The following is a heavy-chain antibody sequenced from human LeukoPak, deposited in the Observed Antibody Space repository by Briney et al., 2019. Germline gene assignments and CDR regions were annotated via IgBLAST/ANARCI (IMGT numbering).Heavy chain of an antibody. Sequence: SETLSLTCTVSGGSISSFYWSWIRQPPGKGLEWIGYIYYSGSTNYNPSLKSRVTISVDTSKNQFSLKLSSVTAADTAVYYCARHGNLVVPANFYYMVVWGKGTTVTVSS. CDR1: GGSISSFY. V-gene: IGHV4-59*08. J-gene: IGHJ6*03. D-gene: IGHD2-2*01. CDR3: ARHGNLVVPANFYYMVV. CDR2: IYYSGST.